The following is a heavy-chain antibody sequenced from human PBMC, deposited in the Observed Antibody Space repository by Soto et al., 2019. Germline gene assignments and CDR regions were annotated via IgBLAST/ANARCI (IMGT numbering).Heavy chain of an antibody. V-gene: IGHV4-59*01. CDR2: IYYSGST. CDR1: GGSISSSD. CDR3: ARDSDGYDRGMDV. J-gene: IGHJ6*02. Sequence: PSETLPRTCTRAGGSISSSDWSWIRQPPGKGLEWIGYIYYSGSTNSNPSLKSRVTISVDTSKNQFSLKLSSVTAADTAVYYCARDSDGYDRGMDVWGQGTTVP. D-gene: IGHD5-12*01.